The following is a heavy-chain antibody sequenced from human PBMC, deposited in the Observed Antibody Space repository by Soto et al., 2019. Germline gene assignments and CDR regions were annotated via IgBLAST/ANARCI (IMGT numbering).Heavy chain of an antibody. V-gene: IGHV3-30-3*01. CDR3: AREGGDRWLQYGDY. CDR1: GFTFSGYA. Sequence: QVQLVESGGGVVQPGRSLRLSCAASGFTFSGYAMHWVRQAPGKGLEWVAVISYDGNYEYYADSVKGRFTISRDNSKNTLYLQMNSLRAEDTAVYYCAREGGDRWLQYGDYWGQGTLVTVSS. CDR2: ISYDGNYE. D-gene: IGHD5-12*01. J-gene: IGHJ4*02.